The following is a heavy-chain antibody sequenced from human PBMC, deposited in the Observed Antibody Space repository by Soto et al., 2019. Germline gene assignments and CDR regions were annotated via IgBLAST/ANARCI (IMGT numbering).Heavy chain of an antibody. Sequence: PGGSLRLSCVASGFNFNFYAMNWVRQAPGKGLEWVSAISGSGFSTFYSDSVKGRFTISRDNSKKTLYLQMNSLRAEDTAAYYCAKDWTLWGQGTLVTVSS. V-gene: IGHV3-23*01. J-gene: IGHJ1*01. CDR3: AKDWTL. CDR1: GFNFNFYA. D-gene: IGHD1-1*01. CDR2: ISGSGFST.